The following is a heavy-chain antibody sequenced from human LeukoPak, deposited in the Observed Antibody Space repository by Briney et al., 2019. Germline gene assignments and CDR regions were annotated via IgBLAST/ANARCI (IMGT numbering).Heavy chain of an antibody. CDR3: ARDNDYSNYY. V-gene: IGHV3-21*01. CDR2: ISSRGTYI. Sequence: GGSLRLSCAASGFTFSSYSMNWVRQAPGKGLEWVSSISSRGTYISYADSVKGRSTISRDNTKNSMYLQMNSLRAEDTAVYYCARDNDYSNYYWGQGTLVTVSS. J-gene: IGHJ4*02. CDR1: GFTFSSYS. D-gene: IGHD4-11*01.